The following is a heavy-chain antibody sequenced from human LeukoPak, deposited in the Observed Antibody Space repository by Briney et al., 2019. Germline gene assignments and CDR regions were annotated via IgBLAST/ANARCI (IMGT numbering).Heavy chain of an antibody. CDR2: INPDSGGT. CDR1: GFTFTGYY. CDR3: AREGVTKAFDI. J-gene: IGHJ3*02. D-gene: IGHD2-8*01. V-gene: IGHV1-2*04. Sequence: ASVKVSCKASGFTFTGYYMYWVRQAPGQGLEWMGWINPDSGGTKLAQNFQGWVTLTRDTSISAAYMELSRLRYDDTAIYYCAREGVTKAFDIWGQGTTVTVSS.